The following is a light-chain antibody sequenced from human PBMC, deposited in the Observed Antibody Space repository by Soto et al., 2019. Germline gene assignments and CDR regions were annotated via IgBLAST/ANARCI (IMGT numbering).Light chain of an antibody. V-gene: IGKV1-33*01. Sequence: DIQLTQSPSVLSASVGDTVTITCRASQALSNYLAWYQQKPGKAPDLLIYDASNLETGVPSRFSGSGSGTDFTFTISSLQPEDIATYYCQQYDNLPLTFGGGTKVDIK. J-gene: IGKJ4*01. CDR2: DAS. CDR3: QQYDNLPLT. CDR1: QALSNY.